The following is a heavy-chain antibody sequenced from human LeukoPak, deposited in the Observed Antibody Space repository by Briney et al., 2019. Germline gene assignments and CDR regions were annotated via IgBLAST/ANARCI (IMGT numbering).Heavy chain of an antibody. CDR3: ARIHRYCSGGACYVLDN. D-gene: IGHD2-15*01. CDR1: GDSVSSNSTA. Sequence: SQTLSLTCAISGDSVSSNSTACNWIRQSPSRGLEWLGRTYYRSKWYSDYAVSVKSRITINPDTSKNQFSLQLSSVTAADTAVYYCARIHRYCSGGACYVLDNWGQGTLVAVSS. V-gene: IGHV6-1*01. J-gene: IGHJ4*02. CDR2: TYYRSKWYS.